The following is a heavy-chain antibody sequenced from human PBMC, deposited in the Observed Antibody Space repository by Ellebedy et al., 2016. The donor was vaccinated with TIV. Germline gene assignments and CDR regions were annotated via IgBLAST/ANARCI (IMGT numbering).Heavy chain of an antibody. D-gene: IGHD2-15*01. CDR3: ACSASLSY. V-gene: IGHV4-34*01. J-gene: IGHJ4*02. Sequence: SETLSLXXTVSGGSISSYYWSWIRQPPGKGLEWIGEINHSGSTNYNPSLKSRVTISVDTSKNQFSLKLSSVTAADTAVYYCACSASLSYWGQGTLVTVSS. CDR1: GGSISSYY. CDR2: INHSGST.